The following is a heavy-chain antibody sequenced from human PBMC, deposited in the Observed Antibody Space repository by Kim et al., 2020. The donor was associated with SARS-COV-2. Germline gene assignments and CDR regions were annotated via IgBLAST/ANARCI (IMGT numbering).Heavy chain of an antibody. J-gene: IGHJ5*02. V-gene: IGHV4-39*01. D-gene: IGHD6-13*01. CDR3: ARRVAAAGTGYNWFDP. CDR2: IYYSVST. Sequence: SETLSLTCTVSGGSISSSSYYWGWIRQPPGKGLEWIGSIYYSVSTYYNPSLKSRVTISVDTSKNQFSLKLSSVTAADTAVYYCARRVAAAGTGYNWFDPWGQGTLVIVSS. CDR1: GGSISSSSYY.